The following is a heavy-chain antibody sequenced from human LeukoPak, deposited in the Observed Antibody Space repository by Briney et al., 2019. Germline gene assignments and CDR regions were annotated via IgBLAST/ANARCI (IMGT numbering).Heavy chain of an antibody. Sequence: GGSLRLSCAASGFTFSSYWMHWVRQAPGKGLVWVSRINSDGSSTSYADSVKGRFTISRDNAKNTLYLQMNSLRAEDTAVYYCARDLVSGYYDSSADYWGQGTLVTVSS. V-gene: IGHV3-74*01. CDR2: INSDGSST. J-gene: IGHJ4*02. D-gene: IGHD3-22*01. CDR1: GFTFSSYW. CDR3: ARDLVSGYYDSSADY.